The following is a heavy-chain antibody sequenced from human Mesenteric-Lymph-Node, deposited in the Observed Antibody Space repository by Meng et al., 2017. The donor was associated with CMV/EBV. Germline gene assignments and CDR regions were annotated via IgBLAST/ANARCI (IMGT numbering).Heavy chain of an antibody. CDR1: GYTFTSYY. Sequence: ASVKVSCKASGYTFTSYYMHWVRQAPGQGLEWMGIINPSGGSTSYAQKFQGRVTMTRDTSTSTVYMELSSLRYEDTAVYYCATLGGADWFDPWGQGTLVTVSS. CDR3: ATLGGADWFDP. D-gene: IGHD1-26*01. V-gene: IGHV1-46*01. J-gene: IGHJ5*02. CDR2: INPSGGST.